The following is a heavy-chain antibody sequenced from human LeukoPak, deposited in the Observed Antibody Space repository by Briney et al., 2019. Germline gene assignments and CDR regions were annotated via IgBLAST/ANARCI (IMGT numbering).Heavy chain of an antibody. V-gene: IGHV5-51*01. Sequence: GESLKISCQGSGYIFTSYWIGWVRQVPGKGLEWMGIIYPGDSDTRYSPSFQGQVTISADKSISTAYLQWSSLKASDTAMYYCARPLYYYGSGSYYTGWFDPWGQGTLVTVSS. CDR1: GYIFTSYW. D-gene: IGHD3-10*01. CDR3: ARPLYYYGSGSYYTGWFDP. CDR2: IYPGDSDT. J-gene: IGHJ5*02.